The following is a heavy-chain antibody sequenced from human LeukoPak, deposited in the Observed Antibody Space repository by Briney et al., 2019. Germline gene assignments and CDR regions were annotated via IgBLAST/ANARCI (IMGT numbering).Heavy chain of an antibody. Sequence: GRSLRLSCAASGFTFSDYYMSWIRQAPGKGLEWVSYISSSGSTIYYADSVKGRFTISRDNAKNSLYLQMNSLRAEDTAVYYCARDSSDDAFDIWGQGTMVTVSS. D-gene: IGHD2-15*01. CDR3: ARDSSDDAFDI. CDR1: GFTFSDYY. J-gene: IGHJ3*02. CDR2: ISSSGSTI. V-gene: IGHV3-11*01.